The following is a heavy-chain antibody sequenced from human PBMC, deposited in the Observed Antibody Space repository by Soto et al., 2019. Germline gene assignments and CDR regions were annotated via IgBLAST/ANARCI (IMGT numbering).Heavy chain of an antibody. CDR2: IPYDGNSN. Sequence: QVQLVESGGGVVQPGGSLRLSCAASGFIFSTYAMYWVRQTPGKGLEWVAVIPYDGNSNLYTDSVKGRFTISRDNSRNTLDLQMNNLRTEDTALYFCARDSVPLAGTSWAGNRLDPWGQGTLVTVSS. CDR1: GFIFSTYA. V-gene: IGHV3-30-3*01. D-gene: IGHD6-13*01. J-gene: IGHJ5*02. CDR3: ARDSVPLAGTSWAGNRLDP.